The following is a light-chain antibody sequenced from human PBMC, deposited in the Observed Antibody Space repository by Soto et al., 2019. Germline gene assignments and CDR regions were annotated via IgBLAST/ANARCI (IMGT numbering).Light chain of an antibody. Sequence: EIVLTQSPVTLSLSPGDTATLSCRASESVVRYLAWYQQKPGQAPRLLIYDASKRATGIPARFSGSGYGRDFTHTISSLEPEDFAVYYCQQRSNWPLTFGGGTKVEIK. CDR1: ESVVRY. CDR2: DAS. V-gene: IGKV3-11*02. J-gene: IGKJ4*01. CDR3: QQRSNWPLT.